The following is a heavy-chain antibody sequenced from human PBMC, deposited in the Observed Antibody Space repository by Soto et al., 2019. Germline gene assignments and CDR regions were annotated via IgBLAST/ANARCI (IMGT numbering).Heavy chain of an antibody. D-gene: IGHD6-6*01. CDR2: IWYDGSNK. CDR1: GFRFSSYS. J-gene: IGHJ3*01. V-gene: IGHV3-33*01. CDR3: ARGSGTSGDGSLSGAFDF. Sequence: VQLVESGGGVVQPGRSLRLSCAASGFRFSSYSIHWVRQAPGKGLEWVASIWYDGSNKYYGDSVRGRFTISRDNSKNTAYLQMSRLRTDDSAVYYCARGSGTSGDGSLSGAFDFWGQGTLVTVS.